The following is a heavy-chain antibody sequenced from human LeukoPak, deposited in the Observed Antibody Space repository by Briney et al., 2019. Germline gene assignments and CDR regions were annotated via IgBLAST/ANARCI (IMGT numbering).Heavy chain of an antibody. CDR3: ARNEDY. D-gene: IGHD1-1*01. CDR2: INHSGST. J-gene: IGHJ4*02. Sequence: SETLSLTCAAYGGSFSGYYWSWIRQPPGKGLEWIGEINHSGSTSYNPSLKSRVTISVDTSKNQFSLKLSSVTAADTAVYYCARNEDYWGQGTLVTVSS. CDR1: GGSFSGYY. V-gene: IGHV4-34*01.